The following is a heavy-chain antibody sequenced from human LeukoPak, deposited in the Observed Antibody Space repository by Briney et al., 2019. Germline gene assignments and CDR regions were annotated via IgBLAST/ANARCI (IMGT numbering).Heavy chain of an antibody. CDR3: ARDSTSGYNDY. D-gene: IGHD3-22*01. CDR1: GGSTSGYR. Sequence: SETLSLTCTVSGGSTSGYRWTWIRQPPGKGLEWIGYIYYSGSTNYNPSLKSRVTISVDTSKNQFSLKLSSVTAADTAVYYCARDSTSGYNDYWGQGTLVTVSS. CDR2: IYYSGST. J-gene: IGHJ4*02. V-gene: IGHV4-59*01.